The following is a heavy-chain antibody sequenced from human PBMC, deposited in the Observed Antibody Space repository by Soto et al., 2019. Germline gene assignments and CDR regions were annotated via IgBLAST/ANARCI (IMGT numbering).Heavy chain of an antibody. Sequence: LRLSCAASGFTFSSYSMNWVRQAPGKGLEWVSYISSSSSTIYYADSVKGRFTISRDNAKNSLYLQMNSLRDEDTAVYYCARDNCSSTSCYMRGELGMDVWGQGTTVTVSS. J-gene: IGHJ6*02. CDR3: ARDNCSSTSCYMRGELGMDV. V-gene: IGHV3-48*02. CDR1: GFTFSSYS. CDR2: ISSSSSTI. D-gene: IGHD2-2*02.